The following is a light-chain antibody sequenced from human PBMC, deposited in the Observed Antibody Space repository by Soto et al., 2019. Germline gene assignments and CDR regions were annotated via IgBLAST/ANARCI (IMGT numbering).Light chain of an antibody. CDR3: QQYSNLIT. Sequence: DIQMTQSPSSLSASVGDIVTITCQASQDVSNYLNWYQQKLGKAPKLLIYDASNLETGVPSRFSGSGSGTYFSFTISSLQPEDFATYYCQQYSNLITFGQGTRLE. V-gene: IGKV1-33*01. CDR2: DAS. J-gene: IGKJ5*01. CDR1: QDVSNY.